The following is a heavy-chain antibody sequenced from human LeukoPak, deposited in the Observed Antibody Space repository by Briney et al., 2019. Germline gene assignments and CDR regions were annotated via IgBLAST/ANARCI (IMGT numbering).Heavy chain of an antibody. Sequence: SETLSLTCPVSGGSISTYYWGWIRQPPGKGLEWIGYIYYTGSTNYNPSLKSRVTISVDTSKNQLSLQLTSVTAADTAVYYCARWSPGGRPFDYWGQGTLVTVSS. V-gene: IGHV4-59*08. J-gene: IGHJ4*02. CDR3: ARWSPGGRPFDY. D-gene: IGHD2-15*01. CDR2: IYYTGST. CDR1: GGSISTYY.